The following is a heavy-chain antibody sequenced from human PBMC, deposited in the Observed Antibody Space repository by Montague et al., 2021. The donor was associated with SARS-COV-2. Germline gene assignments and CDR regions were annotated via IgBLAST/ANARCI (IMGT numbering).Heavy chain of an antibody. CDR2: IYYSGST. V-gene: IGHV4-59*01. CDR3: ARGAGNDYGSGSYVKARDVFDY. CDR1: GGSISSYY. Sequence: SETLSLTCTVSGGSISSYYWSWIRQPPGKGLEWIGYIYYSGSTNXXPSLKSRVTISVDTSKNQFSLKLSSVTAADTAVYYCARGAGNDYGSGSYVKARDVFDYWGRGTMVTVSS. J-gene: IGHJ3*01. D-gene: IGHD3-10*01.